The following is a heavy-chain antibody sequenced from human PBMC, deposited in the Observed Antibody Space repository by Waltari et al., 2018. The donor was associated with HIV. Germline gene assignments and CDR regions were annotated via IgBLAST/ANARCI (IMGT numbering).Heavy chain of an antibody. Sequence: QVQLHQWGAGLLKPSETLSLTCAVYGGSFSGYYWSWVRQPPGKGLEWIGEINHSGTTNYNPALKGRVTISVDTSKNQFSLKVNSVTAADTALYFCARVGTGWDGSFHYYGMDVWGQGTVVTVSS. J-gene: IGHJ6*02. CDR3: ARVGTGWDGSFHYYGMDV. CDR1: GGSFSGYY. CDR2: INHSGTT. V-gene: IGHV4-34*01. D-gene: IGHD6-19*01.